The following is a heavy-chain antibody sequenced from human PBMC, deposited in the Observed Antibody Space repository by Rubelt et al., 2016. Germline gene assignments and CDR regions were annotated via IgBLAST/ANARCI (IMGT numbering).Heavy chain of an antibody. CDR1: GGSFSGYY. V-gene: IGHV4-34*01. J-gene: IGHJ5*02. D-gene: IGHD3-10*01. CDR2: INHSGST. Sequence: QVQLQQWGAGLLKPSETLSLTCAVYGGSFSGYYWSWIRQPPGKGLEWIGEINHSGSTNYNPSLKSRVTISVDTSKNQFSPRLGSLTAAETAVYYCARVSRGSGLDPWGQGTLVTVSS. CDR3: ARVSRGSGLDP.